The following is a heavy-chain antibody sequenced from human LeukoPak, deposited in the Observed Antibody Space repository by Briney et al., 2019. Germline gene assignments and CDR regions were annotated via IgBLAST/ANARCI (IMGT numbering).Heavy chain of an antibody. CDR2: ISGSGGST. J-gene: IGHJ4*02. Sequence: PGGSLRLSCAASGFTFSSYAMSWVRQAPGKGLEWVSAISGSGGSTYYADSVKGRFTISRDNSKNTLYLQMNSLRAEDTAVYYCANPPSGSLPTSGFDYWGQGTLVTVSS. D-gene: IGHD6-25*01. V-gene: IGHV3-23*01. CDR1: GFTFSSYA. CDR3: ANPPSGSLPTSGFDY.